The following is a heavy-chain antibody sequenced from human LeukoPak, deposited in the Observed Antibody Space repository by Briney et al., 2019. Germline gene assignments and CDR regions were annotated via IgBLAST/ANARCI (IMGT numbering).Heavy chain of an antibody. CDR3: ARAAVPNSALIAVRRFFDY. D-gene: IGHD6-6*01. J-gene: IGHJ4*02. CDR2: MNPNTGNT. V-gene: IGHV1-8*01. Sequence: EASVKVSCKASGYTFTSYDINWVRQATGQGLEWMGWMNPNTGNTGSAQKFQGRVTMTRGTSISTAYMELSSLRSEDTAVYYCARAAVPNSALIAVRRFFDYWGRGTLVTVSS. CDR1: GYTFTSYD.